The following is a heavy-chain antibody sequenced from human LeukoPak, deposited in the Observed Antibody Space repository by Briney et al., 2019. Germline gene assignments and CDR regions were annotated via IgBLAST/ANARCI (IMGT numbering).Heavy chain of an antibody. CDR3: ARPRDSYYFDY. J-gene: IGHJ4*02. CDR1: GGSISSSSYY. Sequence: ASETLSLTCTVSGGSISSSSYYWGWIRQPPGKGLEWIGSIYYSGSTYYNPSLKSRVTISVDTSKNQFSLKLSSVTAADTAVYYCARPRDSYYFDYWGQGTLVTVSS. CDR2: IYYSGST. D-gene: IGHD3/OR15-3a*01. V-gene: IGHV4-39*01.